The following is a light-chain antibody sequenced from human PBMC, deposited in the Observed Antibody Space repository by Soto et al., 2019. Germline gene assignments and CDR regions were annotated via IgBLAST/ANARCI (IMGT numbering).Light chain of an antibody. CDR2: GAF. V-gene: IGKV3-15*01. CDR1: QSVSSN. Sequence: EIVMTQSPVTLSVSPGERVTLSCRASQSVSSNLAWYQQKPGQAPSLLIYGAFTRATGIPARFSGTGSGTEFTLTISSLQAEDFALDYCQQYNDWLLTFGQGTKVYI. J-gene: IGKJ1*01. CDR3: QQYNDWLLT.